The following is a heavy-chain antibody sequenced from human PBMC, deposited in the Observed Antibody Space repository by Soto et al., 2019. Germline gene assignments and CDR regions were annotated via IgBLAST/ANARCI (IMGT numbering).Heavy chain of an antibody. J-gene: IGHJ5*02. Sequence: PSQTLSLTCAISGDSVSSNSAAWNWIRQSPSRGLEWLGRTYYRSKWYNDYAVSVKSRITINPDTSKNQFSLQLNSVTPEDTAVYYCARDPKDEWEQTNSLWFDPWGQGTLVTVSS. CDR2: TYYRSKWYN. CDR1: GDSVSSNSAA. CDR3: ARDPKDEWEQTNSLWFDP. D-gene: IGHD1-26*01. V-gene: IGHV6-1*01.